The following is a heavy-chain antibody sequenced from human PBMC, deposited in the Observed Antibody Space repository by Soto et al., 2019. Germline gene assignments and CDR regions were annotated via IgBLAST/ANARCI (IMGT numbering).Heavy chain of an antibody. CDR3: AREKYDFWSGYYLDY. CDR2: IKSDGTVT. J-gene: IGHJ4*02. CDR1: GITFSTYR. D-gene: IGHD3-3*01. Sequence: EVQLVESGGGLVQPAGSLRLSCVVSGITFSTYRMHWVRQAPGKGLVWVSHIKSDGTVTHTTDSVRGRFISSRDTAKDTLFLRMNSLRAEDTAVYYCAREKYDFWSGYYLDYWGQGTLVTVSS. V-gene: IGHV3-74*01.